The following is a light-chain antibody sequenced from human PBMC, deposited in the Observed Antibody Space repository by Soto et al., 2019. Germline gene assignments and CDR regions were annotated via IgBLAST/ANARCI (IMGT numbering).Light chain of an antibody. V-gene: IGKV1-5*01. J-gene: IGKJ1*01. CDR2: DAS. CDR3: QHMRT. Sequence: DIQMTQSPSTLSASIGDGVTITCRASQNINNWIAWYQQKPGKAPKFLIYDASTLESGVPSRFSGSGFGTEFSLTISSLQPDDFGSYYCQHMRTFGQGTKVDIK. CDR1: QNINNW.